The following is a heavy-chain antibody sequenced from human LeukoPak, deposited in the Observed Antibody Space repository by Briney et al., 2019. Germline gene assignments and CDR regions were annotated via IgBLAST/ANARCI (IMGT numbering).Heavy chain of an antibody. V-gene: IGHV3-21*05. CDR1: GFTFSSYG. J-gene: IGHJ6*02. CDR2: ISGVASDI. D-gene: IGHD1-26*01. CDR3: ARGGAHGMDV. Sequence: GGSLRLSCAASGFTFSSYGMHWVRQAPGKGLEWVSYISGVASDIHYADSVKGRFTISRDNAKNSVYLQMNSLRAEDTAVYYCARGGAHGMDVWGQGTTVTVSS.